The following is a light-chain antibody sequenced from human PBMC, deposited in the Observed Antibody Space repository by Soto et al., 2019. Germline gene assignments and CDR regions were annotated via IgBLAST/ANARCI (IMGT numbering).Light chain of an antibody. Sequence: DIVLTQSPLSLPVTLGQPASISCRSSQSLVYSDGNTYLNWFHQRPGQSPRRLIYQVSKRDSGVPDRFSGSGSVSDFTLKISRVEAEDVGVYYCMQGVAWPPTFGQGTKVEIK. J-gene: IGKJ1*01. CDR1: QSLVYSDGNTY. CDR3: MQGVAWPPT. V-gene: IGKV2-30*01. CDR2: QVS.